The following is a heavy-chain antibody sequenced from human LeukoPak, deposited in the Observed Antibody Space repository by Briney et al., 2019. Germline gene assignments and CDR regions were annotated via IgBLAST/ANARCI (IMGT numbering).Heavy chain of an antibody. J-gene: IGHJ3*01. Sequence: SGPTLVNPTQTLTLTCTFSGFSLSTRGVGVGWIRQPPGKDLEWLALIYWEDDKRYSPPLKSRLTNTKDTSKNQVVLTMTNMDPADTATYYCALGGYSSSHWGQGTMVTVSS. D-gene: IGHD6-6*01. CDR1: GFSLSTRGVG. CDR3: ALGGYSSSH. V-gene: IGHV2-5*02. CDR2: IYWEDDK.